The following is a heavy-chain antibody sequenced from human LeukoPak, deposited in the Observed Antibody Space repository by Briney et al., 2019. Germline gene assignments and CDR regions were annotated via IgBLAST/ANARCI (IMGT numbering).Heavy chain of an antibody. CDR3: ARELPPVVTFYFVS. J-gene: IGHJ4*02. CDR1: GFTFSSYG. Sequence: PGGSLRLSCEASGFTFSSYGMHWVRQAPGKGLEWEAVIWYDGSDKYYADSVKGRFSISRDKSKNTLYLQMNSLRAEDTAVYYCARELPPVVTFYFVSWGQGTLVTVSS. V-gene: IGHV3-33*01. D-gene: IGHD3-22*01. CDR2: IWYDGSDK.